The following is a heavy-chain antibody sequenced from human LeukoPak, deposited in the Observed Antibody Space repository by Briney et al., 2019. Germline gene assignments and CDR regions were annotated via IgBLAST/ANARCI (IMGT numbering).Heavy chain of an antibody. CDR3: ARDLSASWYSLGF. V-gene: IGHV3-20*04. CDR2: IDWSGEST. J-gene: IGHJ4*02. Sequence: GGSLRLSCAASGLTVADYGMSGVRQAPRKGLEWVSGIDWSGESTSYADSVKGRFTISRDNSENTLYLHMNNLRAEDTALYYCARDLSASWYSLGFWGRGTLVTVSS. D-gene: IGHD6-13*01. CDR1: GLTVADYG.